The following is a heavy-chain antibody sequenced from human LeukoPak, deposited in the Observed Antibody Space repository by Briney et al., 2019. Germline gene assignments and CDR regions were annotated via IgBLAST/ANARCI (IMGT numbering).Heavy chain of an antibody. V-gene: IGHV3-30-3*01. CDR2: ISYDGSNK. Sequence: GGSLRLSCAASGFTFSSYAMHWVRQAPGKGLEWVAVISYDGSNKYYADSVKGRFTISRDNSKNTLYLQMNSLRAEDTAVYYCAKDPPYDFWSGNFDYWGQGTLVTVSS. J-gene: IGHJ4*02. CDR3: AKDPPYDFWSGNFDY. D-gene: IGHD3-3*01. CDR1: GFTFSSYA.